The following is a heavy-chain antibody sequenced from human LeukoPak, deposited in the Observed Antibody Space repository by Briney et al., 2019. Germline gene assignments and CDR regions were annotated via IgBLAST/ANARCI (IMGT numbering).Heavy chain of an antibody. Sequence: GESLRLSCAASGFTFSSYAMNWVRQAPGKGLEWVSTISGSGGSTYYADSVKGRFTISRDNSKNTLYLQMNSLRAEDTAVYYCAKEDAYCSGGVCPIDYWGQGTLVTVSS. D-gene: IGHD2-8*02. CDR1: GFTFSSYA. CDR2: ISGSGGST. J-gene: IGHJ4*02. V-gene: IGHV3-23*01. CDR3: AKEDAYCSGGVCPIDY.